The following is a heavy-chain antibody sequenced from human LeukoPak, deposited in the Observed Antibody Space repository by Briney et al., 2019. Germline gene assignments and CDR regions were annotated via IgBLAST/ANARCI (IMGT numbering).Heavy chain of an antibody. CDR2: IWCDGSNK. CDR1: GFTFSSYG. CDR3: ARRRYSVYDLDY. J-gene: IGHJ4*02. V-gene: IGHV3-33*01. D-gene: IGHD5/OR15-5a*01. Sequence: GGSLRLSCAASGFTFSSYGMLWVRQAPGKGLEWVAVIWCDGSNKYYADSVKGRFTISRDNSKNTLYLQMNSLRAEDTAVYYCARRRYSVYDLDYWGQGTLVTVSS.